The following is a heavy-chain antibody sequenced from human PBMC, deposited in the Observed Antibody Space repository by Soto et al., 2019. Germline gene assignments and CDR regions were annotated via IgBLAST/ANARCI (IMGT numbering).Heavy chain of an antibody. CDR3: ARQYYYGSGSYDPDKYYYYYYGMDV. CDR1: RGTFSSYA. J-gene: IGHJ6*01. V-gene: IGHV1-69*13. Sequence: SLKVSCKASRGTFSSYAISWVRQAPGQGLEWMGGIIPIFGTANYAQKFQGRVTITADECTSTAYMEPSSLRSEATDVYYCARQYYYGSGSYDPDKYYYYYYGMDVWGQRSPVTVSS. D-gene: IGHD3-10*01. CDR2: IIPIFGTA.